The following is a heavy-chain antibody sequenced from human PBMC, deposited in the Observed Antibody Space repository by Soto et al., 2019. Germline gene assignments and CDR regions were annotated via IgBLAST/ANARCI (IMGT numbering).Heavy chain of an antibody. Sequence: PGASLRLSCAASGFTFSSYWMSWVRQAPGKGLEWVANIKQAGSEKYYVDSVKGRFTISRDNAKNSLYLQMNSLRAEDTAVYYCARALDNGVWWSYPFDPWGQGTLVTVSS. J-gene: IGHJ5*02. CDR3: ARALDNGVWWSYPFDP. CDR2: IKQAGSEK. V-gene: IGHV3-7*03. CDR1: GFTFSSYW. D-gene: IGHD3-16*02.